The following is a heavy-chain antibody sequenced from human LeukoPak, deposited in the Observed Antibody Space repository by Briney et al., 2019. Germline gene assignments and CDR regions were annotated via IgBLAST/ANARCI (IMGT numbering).Heavy chain of an antibody. CDR1: GFTFSSYA. D-gene: IGHD3-22*01. V-gene: IGHV3-23*01. CDR3: AIMHGYYDGSGFWVQ. J-gene: IGHJ4*02. CDR2: ISPSGDRT. Sequence: GGSLRLSCAASGFTFSSYAMSWVRQAPGKGLEWTSFISPSGDRTSNADSVEGRFTISRDNTRNTLYLQMNSLRDEDTGVYYCAIMHGYYDGSGFWVQWGQGTLVTVSS.